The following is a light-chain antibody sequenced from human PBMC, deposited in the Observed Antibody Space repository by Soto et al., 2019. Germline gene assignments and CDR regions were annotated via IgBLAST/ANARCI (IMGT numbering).Light chain of an antibody. V-gene: IGKV3-15*01. Sequence: EIVMTQSPATLSVSPGARATLSCRASQSVSTNLAWYQQRPGQPPRVLIYGASTRATGIPARFSGSGYGTDFTLHISSLQSEDFVIYYCQQYHNWPVTFGPGTKVDFK. CDR2: GAS. CDR1: QSVSTN. CDR3: QQYHNWPVT. J-gene: IGKJ3*01.